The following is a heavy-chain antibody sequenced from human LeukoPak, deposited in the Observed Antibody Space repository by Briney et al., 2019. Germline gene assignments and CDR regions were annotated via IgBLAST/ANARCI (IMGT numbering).Heavy chain of an antibody. V-gene: IGHV3-11*01. D-gene: IGHD6-13*01. CDR1: GFTFSDYY. CDR3: ARVVKQQLVGGWFDP. Sequence: GGSLRLSCAASGFTFSDYYMSWIRQAPGKGLEWVSYISSSGSTIYYADSVKGRFTISRDNAKNSLYLQMNSLRAEDTAVYFCARVVKQQLVGGWFDPWGQGTLVTVSS. CDR2: ISSSGSTI. J-gene: IGHJ5*02.